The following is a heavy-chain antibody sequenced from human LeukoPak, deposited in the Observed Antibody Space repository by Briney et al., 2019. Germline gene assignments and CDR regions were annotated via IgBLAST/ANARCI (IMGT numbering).Heavy chain of an antibody. V-gene: IGHV3-48*01. CDR3: ARDLGV. J-gene: IGHJ6*04. Sequence: SGGSLRLSCAASGFTLSSYAMSWVRQAPGKGLEWVSYISSRSSTIYYADSVQGRFTISRDNAKNSLYLQMNSLRAGDTAVYYCARDLGVWGKGTTVTVSS. CDR1: GFTLSSYA. CDR2: ISSRSSTI.